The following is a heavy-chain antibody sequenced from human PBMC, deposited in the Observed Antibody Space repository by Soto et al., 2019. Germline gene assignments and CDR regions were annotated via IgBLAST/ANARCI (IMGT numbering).Heavy chain of an antibody. J-gene: IGHJ4*02. CDR3: ARVAY. CDR1: GFTLNRFW. V-gene: IGHV3-7*01. CDR2: IKFDGSQK. Sequence: GGSLRLSCKASGFTLNRFWMNWVRQAPGKGLEWVANIKFDGSQKSYVDSVKGRFTISRDSAENSLHLQMDSLRAEDTAMYYCARVAYWGPGTQVTVSS.